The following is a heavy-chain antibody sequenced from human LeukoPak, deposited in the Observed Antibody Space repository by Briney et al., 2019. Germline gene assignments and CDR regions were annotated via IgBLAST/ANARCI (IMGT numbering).Heavy chain of an antibody. J-gene: IGHJ5*02. D-gene: IGHD2-2*01. V-gene: IGHV5-51*01. CDR3: ARLAGTLTIGYCSSTSCSNWFDP. CDR1: GYSFTSCW. CDR2: FYPGDSDT. Sequence: GESLKISCKGSGYSFTSCWIGWVRQMPGKGLEWMGIFYPGDSDTRYSPSFQGQVTISADKSISTAYLQWSSLKASDTAMYYCARLAGTLTIGYCSSTSCSNWFDPWGQGTLFTVSS.